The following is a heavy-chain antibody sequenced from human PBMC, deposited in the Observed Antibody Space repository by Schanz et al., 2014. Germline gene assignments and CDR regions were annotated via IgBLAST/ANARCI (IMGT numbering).Heavy chain of an antibody. CDR3: ARGTDWNLHY. CDR2: IGYLGDT. V-gene: IGHV3-13*01. CDR1: GFTLSSYA. Sequence: EVQLVESGGGVVQPGGSLRLSCAAYGFTLSSYAMHWVRQGTGKGLEWVSTIGYLGDTYYPDSVKGRFTVSRDSGQNSLYLQMNSLRAGDTAVYYCARGTDWNLHYWGQGALVTVSS. J-gene: IGHJ4*02. D-gene: IGHD1-1*01.